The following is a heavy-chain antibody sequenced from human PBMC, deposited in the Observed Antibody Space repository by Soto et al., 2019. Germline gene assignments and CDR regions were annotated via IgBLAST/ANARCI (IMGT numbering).Heavy chain of an antibody. CDR2: ISASGGST. CDR1: GFTFSTYA. J-gene: IGHJ3*02. D-gene: IGHD4-17*01. V-gene: IGHV3-23*01. Sequence: EVQLLESGGGLEQPGGSLRLSCAASGFTFSTYAMSWVRQAPGAGLEWVSGISASGGSTYYADSVKGRFTISRDNSKNNQLLQMNSLRAEDTALYYCAKDPNGDYVGAFDIWGPGTMVTVSS. CDR3: AKDPNGDYVGAFDI.